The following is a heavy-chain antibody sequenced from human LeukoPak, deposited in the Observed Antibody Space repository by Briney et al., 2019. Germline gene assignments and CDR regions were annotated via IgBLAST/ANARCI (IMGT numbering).Heavy chain of an antibody. D-gene: IGHD3-3*01. CDR1: GFTFSTYE. CDR3: ASKDFWSGYRH. J-gene: IGHJ4*02. V-gene: IGHV3-21*05. CDR2: ISSSSSYI. Sequence: GGSLRLSCVASGFTFSTYEMNWVRQAPGKGLEWVSYISSSSSYIYYADSVKGRFTISRDNAKNSLYLQMNGLRAEDTAVYYCASKDFWSGYRHWGQGTLVTVSS.